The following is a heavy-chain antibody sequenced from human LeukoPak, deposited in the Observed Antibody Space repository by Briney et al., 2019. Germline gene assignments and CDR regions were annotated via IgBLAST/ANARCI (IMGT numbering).Heavy chain of an antibody. D-gene: IGHD3-9*01. Sequence: PSETLSLTCTVSGGSISSGSYYWSWARQPAGTGLEWLGRIYTSGSNNYNPSRKSRVTISVDMSKNQFSLKLSSVAAADTAVYYCARDFKYYDILTGYQYYMDVWGKGTTVTISS. J-gene: IGHJ6*03. CDR3: ARDFKYYDILTGYQYYMDV. CDR1: GGSISSGSYY. V-gene: IGHV4-61*02. CDR2: IYTSGSN.